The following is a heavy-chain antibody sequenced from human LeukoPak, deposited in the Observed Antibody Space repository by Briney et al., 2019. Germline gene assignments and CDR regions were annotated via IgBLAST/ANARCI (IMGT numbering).Heavy chain of an antibody. CDR2: INHSGST. J-gene: IGHJ4*02. V-gene: IGHV4-34*01. D-gene: IGHD6-13*01. CDR3: ARVRGFASRYSSSWRYFDY. CDR1: GGSFSGYY. Sequence: PSETLSLTCAAYGGSFSGYYWSWIRQPPGKGLEWIGEINHSGSTNYNPSLKSRVTISVDTSKNQFSLKLSSVTAADTAVYYCARVRGFASRYSSSWRYFDYWGQGTLVTVSS.